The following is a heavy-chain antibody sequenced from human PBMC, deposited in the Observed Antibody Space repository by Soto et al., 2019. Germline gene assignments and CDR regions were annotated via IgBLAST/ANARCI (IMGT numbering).Heavy chain of an antibody. J-gene: IGHJ3*02. Sequence: VQLVESGGGVVQPGRSLRLSCAASGFTFSSYGMHWVRQAPGKGLEWVAVISYDGSNKYYADSVKGRFTISRDNSKNTLYLQMNSLRAEDTAVYYCAKDLTQWELLRAFDIWGQGTMVTVSS. CDR2: ISYDGSNK. CDR1: GFTFSSYG. V-gene: IGHV3-30*18. CDR3: AKDLTQWELLRAFDI. D-gene: IGHD1-26*01.